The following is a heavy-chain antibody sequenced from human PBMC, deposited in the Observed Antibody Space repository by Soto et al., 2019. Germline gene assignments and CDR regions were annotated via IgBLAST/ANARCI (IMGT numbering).Heavy chain of an antibody. CDR3: ARSSASRSFYNLHFDS. Sequence: QVQLQESGPGLVQPSQTLSLSCTVSGGSLGSGDYYWNWIRHSPGKGLEWLASFHYTGSTQYNPSLKSRLAISTDTSKSHLFLNLTSVTATDAAVYFCARSSASRSFYNLHFDSWGQGSLVTVSS. V-gene: IGHV4-30-4*01. D-gene: IGHD3-10*01. CDR1: GGSLGSGDYY. J-gene: IGHJ5*01. CDR2: FHYTGST.